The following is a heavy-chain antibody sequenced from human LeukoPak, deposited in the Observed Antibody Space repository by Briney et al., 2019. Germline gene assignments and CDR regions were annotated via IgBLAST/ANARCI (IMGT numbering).Heavy chain of an antibody. J-gene: IGHJ4*02. Sequence: GGSLRLSCAASGFTFSSYWMSWVRQAPGKGLERVANIQQDGSEKYYVDSVKGRFTISSDNPKNSLYLQMNRLRAEDTAVYYCGRSQNYNDSSGYSYWGQGSLVTVSS. CDR3: GRSQNYNDSSGYSY. CDR1: GFTFSSYW. V-gene: IGHV3-7*01. D-gene: IGHD3-22*01. CDR2: IQQDGSEK.